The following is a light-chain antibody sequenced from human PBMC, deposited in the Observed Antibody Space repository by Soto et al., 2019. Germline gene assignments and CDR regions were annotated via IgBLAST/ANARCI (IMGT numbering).Light chain of an antibody. CDR3: MQTTQFPWT. J-gene: IGKJ1*01. CDR1: QSLVHSDGSTY. V-gene: IGKV2-24*01. CDR2: KIS. Sequence: DIVMTQTPLSSPVTLGQPASISCRSSQSLVHSDGSTYLSWLQQRPGQPPRILIYKISNRFSGVPDTFSGSGAGTDFTLKISRVEAEDFGVYYCMQTTQFPWTFGQGTKVEIK.